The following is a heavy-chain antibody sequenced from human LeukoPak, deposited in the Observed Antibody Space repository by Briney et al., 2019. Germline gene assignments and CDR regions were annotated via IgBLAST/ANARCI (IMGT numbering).Heavy chain of an antibody. J-gene: IGHJ5*02. CDR2: ISGSAGST. D-gene: IGHD6-13*01. Sequence: GGSLRLSCAASGFTFSNYAMSWVRQAPGKGLEWVAAISGSAGSTYYADSVRGRFTISRDNSKNTLYLQMNSLRAEDTAVYYCARVAGSSSWYGGWFDPWGQGTLVTVSS. CDR3: ARVAGSSSWYGGWFDP. V-gene: IGHV3-23*01. CDR1: GFTFSNYA.